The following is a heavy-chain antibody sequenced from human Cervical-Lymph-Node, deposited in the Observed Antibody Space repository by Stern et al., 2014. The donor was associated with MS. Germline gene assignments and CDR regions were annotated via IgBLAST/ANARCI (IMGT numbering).Heavy chain of an antibody. CDR1: GYTFTSYA. V-gene: IGHV1-3*01. CDR2: INAGNGNT. D-gene: IGHD3-3*01. CDR3: ARDKGLDFWSGFYYGMDV. Sequence: QMQLVQSGAEVKKPGASVKVSCKASGYTFTSYAMHWVRQAPGQRLEWMGWINAGNGNTKYSQKFQGRVTITRDTSASTAYMELSSLRSEDTAVYYCARDKGLDFWSGFYYGMDVWGQGTTVTVSS. J-gene: IGHJ6*02.